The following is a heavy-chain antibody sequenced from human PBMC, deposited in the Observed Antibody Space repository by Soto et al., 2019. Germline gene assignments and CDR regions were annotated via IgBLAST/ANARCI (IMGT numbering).Heavy chain of an antibody. CDR1: GFTFSSYG. D-gene: IGHD1-1*01. J-gene: IGHJ4*02. V-gene: IGHV3-30*18. CDR3: AKSVYNWNDEFFDY. CDR2: ISYDGINK. Sequence: QVQLVESGGGVVQPGRSLRLSCAASGFTFSSYGMHWVRQAPCKGLEWVAVISYDGINKYYADSVKGRFTISRDNSKNTLYMQMNRLRAEDTAVYYCAKSVYNWNDEFFDYWGQGTLVTVSS.